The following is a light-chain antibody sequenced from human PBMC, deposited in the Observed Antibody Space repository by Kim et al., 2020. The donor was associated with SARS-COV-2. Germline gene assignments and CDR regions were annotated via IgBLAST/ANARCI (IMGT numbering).Light chain of an antibody. J-gene: IGLJ1*01. V-gene: IGLV3-19*01. Sequence: GQVVRITWRGDTRGTYFASWYQRKPGQAPLLLIYYGNSRPSGIPDRFSGSTSGDTASLTITGAQAEDEADYYCASRDTSGDHVYVFGSGTKVTVL. CDR2: YGN. CDR1: TRGTYF. CDR3: ASRDTSGDHVYV.